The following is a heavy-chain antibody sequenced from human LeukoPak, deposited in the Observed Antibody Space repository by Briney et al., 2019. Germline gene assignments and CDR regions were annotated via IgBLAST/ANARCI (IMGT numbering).Heavy chain of an antibody. V-gene: IGHV3-33*01. D-gene: IGHD1-26*01. CDR3: ARDFRVGATIDAFDI. CDR1: GFTFSSYG. Sequence: PGGSLRLSCAASGFTFSSYGMHWVRQAPGKGLEWVAVIWYDGSNKYYADSVKGRFTISRDNSKNTLYLQMNSLRAEDTAVYYCARDFRVGATIDAFDIWGQGTMVTVSS. J-gene: IGHJ3*02. CDR2: IWYDGSNK.